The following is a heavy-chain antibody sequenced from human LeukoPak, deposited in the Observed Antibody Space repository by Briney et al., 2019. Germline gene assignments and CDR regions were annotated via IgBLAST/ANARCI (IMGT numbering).Heavy chain of an antibody. CDR2: IYSSGDA. Sequence: GGSLRLSCAASGFTASSKYMSWVRQTPGKGLQWVALIYSSGDAYTPDSVKGRFTISRDDSENTLYLQMDSLRADDTAVYYCATGYYFGSGSYGYLDYWGQGTLVTVSS. CDR1: GFTASSKY. D-gene: IGHD3-10*01. J-gene: IGHJ4*02. V-gene: IGHV3-53*01. CDR3: ATGYYFGSGSYGYLDY.